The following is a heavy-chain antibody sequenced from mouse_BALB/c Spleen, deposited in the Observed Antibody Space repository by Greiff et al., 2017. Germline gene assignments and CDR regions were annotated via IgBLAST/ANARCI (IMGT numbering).Heavy chain of an antibody. D-gene: IGHD2-4*01. CDR1: GFTFSSYA. J-gene: IGHJ4*01. CDR2: ISSGGSYT. Sequence: EVKVVESGGGLVKPGGSLKLSCAASGFTFSSYAMSWVRQSPEKRLEWVAEISSGGSYTYYPDTVTGRFTISRDNAKNTLYLEMSSLRSEDTAMYYCARVDYDGGGYAMDYWGQGTSVTVSS. V-gene: IGHV5-9-4*01. CDR3: ARVDYDGGGYAMDY.